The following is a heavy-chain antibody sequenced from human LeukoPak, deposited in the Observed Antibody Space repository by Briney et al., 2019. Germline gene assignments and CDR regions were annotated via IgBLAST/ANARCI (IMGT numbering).Heavy chain of an antibody. Sequence: SGPTLVKPTQTLTLTCTFSGFSLTTSGVGVGWTRQPPGKAPEWLALINWDDQMVYSPSLQSRLSITKDTSKNQVVLTLANVDPVDTATYYCAHRRDSSGYQYRYWFAPWGQGTLVTVSS. J-gene: IGHJ5*02. CDR2: INWDDQM. CDR3: AHRRDSSGYQYRYWFAP. D-gene: IGHD3-22*01. V-gene: IGHV2-5*02. CDR1: GFSLTTSGVG.